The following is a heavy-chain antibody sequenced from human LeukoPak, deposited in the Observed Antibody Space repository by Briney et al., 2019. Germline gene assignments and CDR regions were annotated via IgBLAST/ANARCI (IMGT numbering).Heavy chain of an antibody. J-gene: IGHJ4*02. CDR3: AREGGTLSTSPTLDY. CDR1: GFTFRSYG. Sequence: QPGGSLRLSCAASGFTFRSYGMHWVRQAPGQGLEWVAFIRYDGSIKYYADSVKGRFTISRDSSMNTLYLQMSSLRTEDTSVYYCAREGGTLSTSPTLDYWGQGTLVTVSS. CDR2: IRYDGSIK. D-gene: IGHD1-1*01. V-gene: IGHV3-30*02.